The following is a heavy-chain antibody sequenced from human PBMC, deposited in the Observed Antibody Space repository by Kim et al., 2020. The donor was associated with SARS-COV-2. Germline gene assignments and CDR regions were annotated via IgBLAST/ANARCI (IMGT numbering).Heavy chain of an antibody. CDR2: IIPIFGTA. Sequence: SVKVSCKASGGTFSSYAISWVRQAPGQGLEWMGGIIPIFGTANYAQKFQGRVKITADESTSTAYMELSSLRSEDTAVYYCARESAGYCTNGVCLNTPEPGIADDWGQGTLVTVSS. CDR1: GGTFSSYA. J-gene: IGHJ4*02. V-gene: IGHV1-69*13. D-gene: IGHD2-8*01. CDR3: ARESAGYCTNGVCLNTPEPGIADD.